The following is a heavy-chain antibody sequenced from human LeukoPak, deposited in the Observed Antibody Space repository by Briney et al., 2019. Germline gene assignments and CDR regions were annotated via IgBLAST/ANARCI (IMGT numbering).Heavy chain of an antibody. CDR3: AREVSYSSSWGEIWFDP. CDR1: GYTFTSYY. V-gene: IGHV1-46*01. Sequence: ASVKVSCKASGYTFTSYYMHWVRQAPGQGLEWMGIINPSGGSTSYAQKFQGRVTMTRDTSTSTVYMELSSLRSEDTAVYYCAREVSYSSSWGEIWFDPWGQGTLVTVSS. CDR2: INPSGGST. D-gene: IGHD6-13*01. J-gene: IGHJ5*02.